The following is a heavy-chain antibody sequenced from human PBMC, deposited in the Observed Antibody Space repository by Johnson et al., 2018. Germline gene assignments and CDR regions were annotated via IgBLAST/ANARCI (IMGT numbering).Heavy chain of an antibody. J-gene: IGHJ6*03. D-gene: IGHD3-3*01. CDR3: TTDGLFWSGFIQCYYYYMDV. CDR2: IWYDGSNK. V-gene: IGHV3-33*08. CDR1: GFTFSSYA. Sequence: QVQLVQSGGGLVQPGRSLRLSCAASGFTFSSYAMHWVRQAPGKGLEWVAVIWYDGSNKYYADSVKGRFTISRDNSKNTLYLQMNSLKTEDTAVYYCTTDGLFWSGFIQCYYYYMDVWGTGTTVTVSS.